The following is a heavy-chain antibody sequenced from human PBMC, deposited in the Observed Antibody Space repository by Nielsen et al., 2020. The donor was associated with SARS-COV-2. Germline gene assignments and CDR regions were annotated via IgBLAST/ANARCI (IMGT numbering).Heavy chain of an antibody. D-gene: IGHD6-19*01. Sequence: GESLKISCAASGFTVSSNYMSWVRQAPGKGLEWVSVIYSGGSTYYADSVKGRFTISRDNAKNSLYLQMNSLRAEDTALYYCAKSAVAGTINWFDPWGQGTLVTVSS. J-gene: IGHJ5*02. CDR3: AKSAVAGTINWFDP. V-gene: IGHV3-53*05. CDR2: IYSGGST. CDR1: GFTVSSNY.